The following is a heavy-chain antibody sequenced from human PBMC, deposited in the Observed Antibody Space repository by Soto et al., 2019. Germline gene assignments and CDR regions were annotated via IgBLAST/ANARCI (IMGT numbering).Heavy chain of an antibody. CDR1: GGSISSGDYY. Sequence: LSLTCTVSGGSISSGDYYWSWIRQPPGKGLEWIGYIYYSGSTYYNPSLKSRVTISVDTSKNQFSLKLSSVTASDTAVYYCARVRVDYYDSSGYYLFDYWGQGTRVTVSS. D-gene: IGHD3-22*01. V-gene: IGHV4-30-4*01. J-gene: IGHJ4*02. CDR3: ARVRVDYYDSSGYYLFDY. CDR2: IYYSGST.